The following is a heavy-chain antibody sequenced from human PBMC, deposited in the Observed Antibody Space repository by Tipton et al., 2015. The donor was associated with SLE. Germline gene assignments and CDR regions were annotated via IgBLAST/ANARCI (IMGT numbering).Heavy chain of an antibody. CDR2: IYYSGST. Sequence: TLSLTCTVSGGSISSSSYYWGWIRQPPGKGLEWIGSIYYSGSTNYNPSLKSRVTISVDTSTNQFSLKLSSVTAADTAVYYCARGWGSWPYYFDYWGQGTLVTVSS. CDR3: ARGWGSWPYYFDY. J-gene: IGHJ4*02. V-gene: IGHV4-39*07. CDR1: GGSISSSSYY. D-gene: IGHD6-13*01.